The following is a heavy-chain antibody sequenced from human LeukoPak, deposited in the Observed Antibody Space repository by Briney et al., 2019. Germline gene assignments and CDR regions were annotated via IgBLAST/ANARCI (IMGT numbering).Heavy chain of an antibody. CDR1: GGSISGTNW. CDR3: SRESGPFCPFGY. J-gene: IGHJ4*02. V-gene: IGHV4/OR15-8*02. Sequence: PSETLSLTCGVSGGSISGTNWWSWVRQPPXQGLEWIGEISLAGQTNYNPSLNGRVTMSLDKSSNQLSLHLTSVTAADTATYFCSRESGPFCPFGYWGQGALVIVSS. CDR2: ISLAGQT. D-gene: IGHD1-26*01.